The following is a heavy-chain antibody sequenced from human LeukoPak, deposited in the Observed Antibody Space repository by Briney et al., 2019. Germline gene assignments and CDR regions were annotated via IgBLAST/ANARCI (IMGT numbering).Heavy chain of an antibody. D-gene: IGHD6-13*01. CDR2: ISSSSSYI. Sequence: GGSLRLSCAASGFTFSSYSMNWVRQAPGKGLEWVSSISSSSSYIYYADSVKGRFTISRDNAKNSLYLQMNSLRAEDTAVYYCARDFVEQQLVRIHYYYGMDVWGQGTTVTVSS. CDR1: GFTFSSYS. J-gene: IGHJ6*02. V-gene: IGHV3-21*01. CDR3: ARDFVEQQLVRIHYYYGMDV.